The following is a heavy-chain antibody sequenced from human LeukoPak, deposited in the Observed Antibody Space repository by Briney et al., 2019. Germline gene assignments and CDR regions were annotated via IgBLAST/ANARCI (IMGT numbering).Heavy chain of an antibody. CDR1: GGTFSSYA. CDR2: IIPFFGTA. J-gene: IGHJ4*02. D-gene: IGHD3-10*01. Sequence: GASVNASCKPSGGTFSSYAISWVGQAPGQRLEWMGGIIPFFGTANYAQKFQGRVTITADESTSTAYMELSSLRSEDTAVYYCAKSGDPRPYGSGSYYSSNWGQGTLVTVSS. V-gene: IGHV1-69*13. CDR3: AKSGDPRPYGSGSYYSSN.